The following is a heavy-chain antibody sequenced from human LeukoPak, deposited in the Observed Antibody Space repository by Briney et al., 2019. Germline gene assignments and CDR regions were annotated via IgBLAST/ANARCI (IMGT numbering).Heavy chain of an antibody. CDR3: ARHLGYYYYYMVV. D-gene: IGHD7-27*01. V-gene: IGHV4-39*01. CDR2: MYHTGSF. Sequence: SETLSLTCTVSGGSISSSCYYWGWIRQPPGKGLEWIGSMYHTGSFYYNPSLKSRVTISVDTSNNQFSLKVTSVTAAETAVYYCARHLGYYYYYMVVWGKGTTVTVSS. CDR1: GGSISSSCYY. J-gene: IGHJ6*03.